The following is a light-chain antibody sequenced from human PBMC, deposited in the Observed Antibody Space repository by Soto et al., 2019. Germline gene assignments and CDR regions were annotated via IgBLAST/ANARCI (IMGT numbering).Light chain of an antibody. CDR3: QHYNSDPWT. V-gene: IGKV1-5*01. J-gene: IGKJ1*01. CDR1: QTIRRW. Sequence: DIEMTQAPSTLSASGGDRVTITCRASQTIRRWLAWYQQRPGKAPKVLIYDASTLESGVPARFSGSGSETQFSLTISSLQPEDSATYYCQHYNSDPWTFGQGTKVEIK. CDR2: DAS.